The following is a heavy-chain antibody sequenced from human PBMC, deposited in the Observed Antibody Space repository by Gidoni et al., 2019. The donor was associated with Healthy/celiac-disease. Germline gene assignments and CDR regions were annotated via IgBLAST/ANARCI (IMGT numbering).Heavy chain of an antibody. CDR2: INHSGST. Sequence: QVQLQQWGAGLLKPSETLSLTCAVYGGSFSGYYWSWIRQPPGKGLEWIGEINHSGSTNYNPSLKSRVTISVDTSKNQFSLKLSSVTAADTAVYYCASGVMAAAVNWFDPWGQGTLVTVSS. J-gene: IGHJ5*02. V-gene: IGHV4-34*01. D-gene: IGHD6-13*01. CDR3: ASGVMAAAVNWFDP. CDR1: GGSFSGYY.